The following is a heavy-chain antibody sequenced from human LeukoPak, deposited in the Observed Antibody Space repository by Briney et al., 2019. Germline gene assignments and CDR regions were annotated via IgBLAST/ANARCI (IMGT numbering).Heavy chain of an antibody. Sequence: PSETLSLTCTVSGGSISSYYWSWIRQPPGKGLEWIGYIYYSGSTNYNPSLKSRVTISVDTSKNQFSLKLSSMTAADTAVYYCARQSYYYYGMDVWGQGTTVTVSS. V-gene: IGHV4-59*08. CDR1: GGSISSYY. CDR3: ARQSYYYYGMDV. J-gene: IGHJ6*02. CDR2: IYYSGST.